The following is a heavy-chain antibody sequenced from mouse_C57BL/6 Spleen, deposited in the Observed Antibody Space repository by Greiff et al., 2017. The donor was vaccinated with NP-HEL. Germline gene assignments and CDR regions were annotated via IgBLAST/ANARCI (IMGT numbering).Heavy chain of an antibody. Sequence: QVQLQQPGAELVRPGSSVKLSCKASGYTFTSYWMHWVKQRPIQGLEWIGNIDPSDSETHYNQKFKDKATLTVDKSSSTAYMQLSSLTSEDSAVYYCARDGYYRYFDVWGTGTTVTVSS. D-gene: IGHD2-3*01. CDR2: IDPSDSET. CDR1: GYTFTSYW. J-gene: IGHJ1*03. CDR3: ARDGYYRYFDV. V-gene: IGHV1-52*01.